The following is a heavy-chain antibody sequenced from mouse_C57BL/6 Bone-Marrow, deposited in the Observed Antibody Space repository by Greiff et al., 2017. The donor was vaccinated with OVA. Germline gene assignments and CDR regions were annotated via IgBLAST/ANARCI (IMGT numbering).Heavy chain of an antibody. J-gene: IGHJ3*01. V-gene: IGHV6-6*01. CDR2: IRNKANNPAT. CDR1: GFTFSDAW. D-gene: IGHD2-12*01. Sequence: DVKLVESGGGLVPPGGSMKLSCAASGFTFSDAWMDWVRQSPEKGLEWVADIRNKANNPATYYAESVKGRFTISRDDSKRSGYLQLNSVRAEDTGIYGCAYYRFAYWGQGTLVTVSA. CDR3: AYYRFAY.